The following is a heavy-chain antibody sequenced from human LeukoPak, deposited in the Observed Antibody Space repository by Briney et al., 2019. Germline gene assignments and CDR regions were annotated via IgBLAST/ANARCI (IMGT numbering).Heavy chain of an antibody. J-gene: IGHJ4*02. CDR1: GGTVSSYA. CDR2: IIPIFGTA. V-gene: IGHV1-69*05. D-gene: IGHD5-24*01. Sequence: SVKVSCKASGGTVSSYAISWVRQAPGQGLEWMGGIIPIFGTANYAQKFQGRVTITTDESTSTAYMELSSLRSEDTAVYYCARDLGRDGHRGLDYWGQGTLVTVSS. CDR3: ARDLGRDGHRGLDY.